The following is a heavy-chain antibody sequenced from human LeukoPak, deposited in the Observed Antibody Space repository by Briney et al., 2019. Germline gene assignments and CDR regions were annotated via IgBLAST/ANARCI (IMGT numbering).Heavy chain of an antibody. CDR3: ARESEAFDY. CDR1: GFTFSSYA. J-gene: IGHJ4*02. Sequence: GGSQRLSCAASGFTFSSYAMHWVRQAPGKGLEWVAVISYDGRNKYYADSVKGRFTISRDNSKNTLYLQMNSLRAEDTAVYYCARESEAFDYWGQGTLVTVSS. V-gene: IGHV3-30*04. CDR2: ISYDGRNK.